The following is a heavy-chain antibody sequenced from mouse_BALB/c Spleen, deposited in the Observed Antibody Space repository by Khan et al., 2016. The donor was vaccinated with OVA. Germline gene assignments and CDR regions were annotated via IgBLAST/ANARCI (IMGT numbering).Heavy chain of an antibody. Sequence: VQLQQSGAELAKPGASVKMSCKASGYTFINYWMHWVKQRPGQGLEWIGYINPTIDYTEYNQNFKDKATLTADKSSSTAYMQLSSLTSEDSAVYYCARRGLRGDFDYWGQGTTLTVSS. CDR2: INPTIDYT. D-gene: IGHD1-1*01. J-gene: IGHJ2*01. V-gene: IGHV1-7*01. CDR3: ARRGLRGDFDY. CDR1: GYTFINYW.